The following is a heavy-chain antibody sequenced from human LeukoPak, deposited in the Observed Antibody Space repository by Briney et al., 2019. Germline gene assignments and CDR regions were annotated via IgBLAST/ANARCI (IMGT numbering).Heavy chain of an antibody. CDR2: IYSDGTT. J-gene: IGHJ4*02. CDR3: ARGLGYGSGPVDH. Sequence: PGGSLRLSCAASGFTVSTNYMTWVRKAPGKGLEGVSVIYSDGTTYYADSVKGRFTISRDNSKNTVYLQMNSLRAEDTAVYYCARGLGYGSGPVDHWGQGTLVTLSS. V-gene: IGHV3-53*01. CDR1: GFTVSTNY. D-gene: IGHD3-10*01.